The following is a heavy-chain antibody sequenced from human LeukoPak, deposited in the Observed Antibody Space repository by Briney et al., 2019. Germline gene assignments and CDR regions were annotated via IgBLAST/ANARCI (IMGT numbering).Heavy chain of an antibody. CDR1: GFTVSSNY. CDR2: IKEDGREK. J-gene: IGHJ5*02. D-gene: IGHD3-22*01. Sequence: GGSLRLSCAASGFTVSSNYMSWVRQAPGKGLEWVANIKEDGREKDYLDSVKGRFTISRDNAKNSLYLQTNSLRAEDTAVYYCARISGPEPRSDNSRYRWFDPWGQGTPVTVSS. CDR3: ARISGPEPRSDNSRYRWFDP. V-gene: IGHV3-7*01.